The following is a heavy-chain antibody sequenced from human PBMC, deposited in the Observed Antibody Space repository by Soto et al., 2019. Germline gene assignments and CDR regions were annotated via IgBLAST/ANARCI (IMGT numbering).Heavy chain of an antibody. CDR2: ISYSGNT. J-gene: IGHJ4*02. CDR3: ACLRGKRGSPIDY. D-gene: IGHD2-15*01. Sequence: SETLSLTCIISGDSTSNYYWSWIRQSPRKGLEWIGYISYSGNTNYNPSLKSRVTISVDTSKDQLSLKVTSVTAADTAMYYCACLRGKRGSPIDYWGKGTQVKVYS. CDR1: GDSTSNYY. V-gene: IGHV4-59*01.